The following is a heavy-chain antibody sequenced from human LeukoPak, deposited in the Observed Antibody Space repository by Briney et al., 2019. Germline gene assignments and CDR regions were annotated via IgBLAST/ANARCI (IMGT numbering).Heavy chain of an antibody. CDR3: VRSSVGARRRIDY. V-gene: IGHV1-8*01. D-gene: IGHD1-26*01. CDR1: GYTFTSHD. J-gene: IGHJ4*02. CDR2: MNPNSGNT. Sequence: GASVKVSCKASGYTFTSHDINWVRQATGQGLEWMGWMNPNSGNTGYAQKFQGRVTMTRSTSINTAYMELNSLTSEDTAVYYCVRSSVGARRRIDYWGQGTLVTVSS.